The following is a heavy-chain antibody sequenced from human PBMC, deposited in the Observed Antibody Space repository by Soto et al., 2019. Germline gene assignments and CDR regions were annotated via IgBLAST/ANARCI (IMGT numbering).Heavy chain of an antibody. J-gene: IGHJ6*02. V-gene: IGHV1-8*01. CDR2: MNPDSGHT. D-gene: IGHD6-13*01. Sequence: QVQLVQSGDEVKEPGASVKVSCRASGYTFSSYDINWVRQATGQGPEWMGWMNPDSGHTGYAQKFQGRVTMTRDTSISTAYMELSSLRSEVTAVYYCAKVGSPYYFHGLDVWGQGTTVTVSS. CDR3: AKVGSPYYFHGLDV. CDR1: GYTFSSYD.